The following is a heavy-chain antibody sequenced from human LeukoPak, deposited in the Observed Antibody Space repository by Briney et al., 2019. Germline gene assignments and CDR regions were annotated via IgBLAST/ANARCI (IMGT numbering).Heavy chain of an antibody. CDR1: GFTFSSYA. Sequence: GGSLRLSCAASGFTFSSYAMSWVRQAPGKGLEWVSAISGSGGSTYYADSVKDRFTISRDNSKKTLDLHMDSLRAEDTAVYYCAKERLGGNYGDYAVDYWGQGTMVTVSS. CDR2: ISGSGGST. CDR3: AKERLGGNYGDYAVDY. D-gene: IGHD4-17*01. V-gene: IGHV3-23*01. J-gene: IGHJ4*02.